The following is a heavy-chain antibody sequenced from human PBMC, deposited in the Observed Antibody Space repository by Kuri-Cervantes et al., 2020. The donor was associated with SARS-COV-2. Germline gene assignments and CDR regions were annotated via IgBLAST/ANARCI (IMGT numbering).Heavy chain of an antibody. CDR2: VSGAGSSA. CDR1: GFSFSTYV. Sequence: GESLKISCAASGFSFSTYVMSWARQAPGKGLEWVSAVSGAGSSAYNADSVRGRFIISRDNSKNTLYLQMNSLRLEDTAVYYCAKGYSGGWYWAEYFQHWGRGALVTVSS. D-gene: IGHD6-19*01. J-gene: IGHJ1*01. CDR3: AKGYSGGWYWAEYFQH. V-gene: IGHV3-23*01.